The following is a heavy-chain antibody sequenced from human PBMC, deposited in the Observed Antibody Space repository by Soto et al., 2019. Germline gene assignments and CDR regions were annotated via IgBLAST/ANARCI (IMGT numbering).Heavy chain of an antibody. J-gene: IGHJ6*02. D-gene: IGHD3-10*01. CDR1: GFTFSSYS. CDR3: AKIGTYLRMDV. CDR2: ISSGSGTT. V-gene: IGHV3-48*01. Sequence: EVQLVESGGGLVQPGGSLRLSCAVSGFTFSSYSMNWVRPAPGKGLEWVSYISSGSGTTYYADSVKGRFSISRDNANNSLYLQMNSLRVEDTAVYYCAKIGTYLRMDVWGQGTTVTASS.